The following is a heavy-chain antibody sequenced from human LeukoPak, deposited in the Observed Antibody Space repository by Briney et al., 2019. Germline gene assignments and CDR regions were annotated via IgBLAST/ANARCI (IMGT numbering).Heavy chain of an antibody. J-gene: IGHJ4*02. Sequence: SETLSLTCTVSGHPMNEYYWSWVRQPPGKGLELIGYVLYTQKTNYRPSLKNRVNQSLDTPKNQFSLRLSSVTAADTAVYYCARYGYYAYDYWGQGNPVTVSS. CDR2: VLYTQKT. V-gene: IGHV4-59*01. CDR1: GHPMNEYY. CDR3: ARYGYYAYDY. D-gene: IGHD3-3*01.